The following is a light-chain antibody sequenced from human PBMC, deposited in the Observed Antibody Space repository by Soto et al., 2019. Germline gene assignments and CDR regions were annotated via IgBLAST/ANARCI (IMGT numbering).Light chain of an antibody. J-gene: IGKJ4*01. V-gene: IGKV3-11*01. CDR1: QSVSSY. CDR2: DAS. Sequence: EIVLTQSPATLSLSPGERATLSCRASQSVSSYLAWYQQKPGQAPRLLIYDASDRATGIPARFSGSGSGTDFTLTISSLEPEDFAVYYCQQRSSWPLTFGGGTKVAIK. CDR3: QQRSSWPLT.